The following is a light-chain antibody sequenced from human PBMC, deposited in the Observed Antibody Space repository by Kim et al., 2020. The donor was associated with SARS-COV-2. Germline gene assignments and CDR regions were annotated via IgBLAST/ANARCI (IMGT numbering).Light chain of an antibody. Sequence: SYELTQPPSVSVSPGQTTSITCSGDKLGEKYASWYQQKAGQSPVLVIYQDIKRPSGVPERISGSNSGNTAILTISGTQASDEADYYCQAFDNDIVVFGGGTQLTVL. CDR3: QAFDNDIVV. CDR1: KLGEKY. CDR2: QDI. J-gene: IGLJ2*01. V-gene: IGLV3-1*01.